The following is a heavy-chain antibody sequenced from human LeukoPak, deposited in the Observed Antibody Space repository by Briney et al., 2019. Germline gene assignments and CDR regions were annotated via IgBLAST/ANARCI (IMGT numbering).Heavy chain of an antibody. V-gene: IGHV4-59*01. CDR3: ARVHGLYYYSMDV. Sequence: SETLSLTCTVSGGSISSYYWSWIRQPPGKGLEWIGYIYCSGSTNYNPSLKSRVTISVDTSKNQFSLKLSSVTAADTAVYYCARVHGLYYYSMDVWGQGTTVTVSS. J-gene: IGHJ6*02. CDR2: IYCSGST. CDR1: GGSISSYY. D-gene: IGHD4-17*01.